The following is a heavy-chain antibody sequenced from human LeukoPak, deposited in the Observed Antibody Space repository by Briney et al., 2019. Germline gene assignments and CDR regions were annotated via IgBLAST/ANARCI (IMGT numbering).Heavy chain of an antibody. Sequence: ASVQVSCKASGYTFTRYHMHWVRQAPRQGLEGMGRSNHKSGATNYPQKFQGRVTMTRDTSISTAYMELSRLRSDDTAVYYCAIDLVGAAAAGDYWGQGTLVTVSS. CDR3: AIDLVGAAAAGDY. V-gene: IGHV1-2*02. D-gene: IGHD1-26*01. CDR2: SNHKSGAT. J-gene: IGHJ4*02. CDR1: GYTFTRYH.